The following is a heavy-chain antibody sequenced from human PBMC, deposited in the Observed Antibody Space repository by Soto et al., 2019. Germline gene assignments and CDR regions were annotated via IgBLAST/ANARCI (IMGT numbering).Heavy chain of an antibody. J-gene: IGHJ5*02. V-gene: IGHV3-23*01. CDR1: GFTFSSYA. Sequence: GGSLRLSCAASGFTFSSYAMNWLRQAPGKGLEWVSIISVSGDDTYYADSVKGRFTISRDNSKNTLYLQLNSLRAEDTAVYYCAKAGQVQWLHNWFDPWGQGTLVTVSS. CDR3: AKAGQVQWLHNWFDP. D-gene: IGHD6-19*01. CDR2: ISVSGDDT.